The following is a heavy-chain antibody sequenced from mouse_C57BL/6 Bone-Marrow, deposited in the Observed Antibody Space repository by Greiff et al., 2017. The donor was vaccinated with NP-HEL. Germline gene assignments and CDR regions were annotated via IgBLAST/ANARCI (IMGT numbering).Heavy chain of an antibody. V-gene: IGHV1-22*01. CDR2: INPNNGGT. CDR1: GYTFTDYN. CDR3: ARSNWDGRFAY. D-gene: IGHD4-1*01. Sequence: EVQLQESGPELVKPGASVKMSCKASGYTFTDYNMHWVKQSHGKSLEWIGYINPNNGGTSYNQKFKGKATLTVNKSSSTAYMELRSLTSEDSAVYYCARSNWDGRFAYWGQGTLVTVSA. J-gene: IGHJ3*01.